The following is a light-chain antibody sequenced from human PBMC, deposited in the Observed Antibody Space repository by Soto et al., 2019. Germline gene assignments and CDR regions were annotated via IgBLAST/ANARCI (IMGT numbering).Light chain of an antibody. CDR1: QSISYW. Sequence: DIQMTQSPSTLSASVGDRDTITLRGSQSISYWLAWYQQKLGRAPRLLIYDASSLESGVPSRFSGSGYGTEFTLTISSLQPDDFATYCCXXXXTYSSLTFGGGTKVDIK. V-gene: IGKV1-5*01. CDR2: DAS. J-gene: IGKJ4*01. CDR3: XXXXTYSSLT.